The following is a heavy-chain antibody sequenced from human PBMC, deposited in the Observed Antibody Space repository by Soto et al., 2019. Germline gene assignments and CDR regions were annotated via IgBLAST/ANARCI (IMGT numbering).Heavy chain of an antibody. Sequence: EVQLVESGGGLVKPGGSLRLSCAASGFTFSNAWMSWGRQAPGKGLEWVGRIKSKTDGGTTDYAAPVKGRFTISRDDSKNTLYLQMNSLKTEDTAVYYCTTASYSSGWSSCYGMDVWGQGTTVTVSS. CDR3: TTASYSSGWSSCYGMDV. D-gene: IGHD6-19*01. J-gene: IGHJ6*02. CDR2: IKSKTDGGTT. CDR1: GFTFSNAW. V-gene: IGHV3-15*01.